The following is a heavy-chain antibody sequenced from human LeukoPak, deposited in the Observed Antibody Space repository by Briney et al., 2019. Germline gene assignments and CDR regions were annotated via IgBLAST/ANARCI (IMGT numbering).Heavy chain of an antibody. Sequence: GASLRLSCAASGFTFSSYAMSWVRQAPGKGLEWVSANSGSGGSTYYADSVKGRFTISRDNSKNTVYLQIISLRAEDTAVYYCAKHRGATDSIWAFDYWGQGTLVTVSS. D-gene: IGHD3-3*02. CDR1: GFTFSSYA. CDR2: NSGSGGST. V-gene: IGHV3-23*01. J-gene: IGHJ4*02. CDR3: AKHRGATDSIWAFDY.